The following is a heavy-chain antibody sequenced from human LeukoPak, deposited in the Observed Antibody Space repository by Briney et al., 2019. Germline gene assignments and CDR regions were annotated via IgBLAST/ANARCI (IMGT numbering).Heavy chain of an antibody. Sequence: SQTLSLTCTVSGGSISSGDYYWSWIRQPPGKGLEWIGYIYYSGSTYYNPSLKSRVTISVDTSKNQFSLKLSSATAADTAVYYCARAIFGVTIDYWGQGTLVTVSS. V-gene: IGHV4-30-4*01. CDR1: GGSISSGDYY. D-gene: IGHD3-10*01. J-gene: IGHJ4*02. CDR3: ARAIFGVTIDY. CDR2: IYYSGST.